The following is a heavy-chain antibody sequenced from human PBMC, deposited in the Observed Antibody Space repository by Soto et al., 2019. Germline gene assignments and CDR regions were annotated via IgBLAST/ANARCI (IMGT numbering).Heavy chain of an antibody. V-gene: IGHV4-59*01. Sequence: PETLSLTCIVSDDSISMYYWNWIRQPPGKGLEWIGYIYYTGSTSYNPSLKSRVTISLDTSKNQFSLELRSVTAADTAVYFCAREAFFPGPRNEDWFDPWSQGTMVTVSS. CDR3: AREAFFPGPRNEDWFDP. D-gene: IGHD1-1*01. CDR1: DDSISMYY. J-gene: IGHJ5*02. CDR2: IYYTGST.